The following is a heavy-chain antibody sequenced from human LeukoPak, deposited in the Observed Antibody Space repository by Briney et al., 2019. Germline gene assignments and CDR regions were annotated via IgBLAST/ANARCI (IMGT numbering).Heavy chain of an antibody. CDR1: GGSISSGDYY. Sequence: SETLSLTCTVSGGSISSGDYYWSWIRQPPGTGLEWIGYIYYSGSTYYNPSLKSRVTISVDTSKNQFSLKLSSVTAADTAVYYCARVRRITIFGVVIETNWFDPWGQGTLVTVSS. CDR2: IYYSGST. V-gene: IGHV4-30-4*01. J-gene: IGHJ5*02. CDR3: ARVRRITIFGVVIETNWFDP. D-gene: IGHD3-3*01.